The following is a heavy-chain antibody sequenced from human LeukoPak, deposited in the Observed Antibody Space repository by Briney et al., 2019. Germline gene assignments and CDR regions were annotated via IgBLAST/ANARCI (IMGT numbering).Heavy chain of an antibody. J-gene: IGHJ4*02. D-gene: IGHD1-1*01. V-gene: IGHV3-30*03. CDR2: ISYDGSNK. Sequence: GGSLRLSCAASGFTFSSYGMHWVRQAPGKGLEWVAVISYDGSNKYYADSVKGRFTISRDNSKNTLYLQMNSLRAEDTAVYYCARDPRTGTLDYWGQGTLVTVSS. CDR3: ARDPRTGTLDY. CDR1: GFTFSSYG.